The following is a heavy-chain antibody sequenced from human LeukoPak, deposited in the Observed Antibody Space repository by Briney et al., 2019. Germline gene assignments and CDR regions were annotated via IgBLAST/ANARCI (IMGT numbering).Heavy chain of an antibody. CDR3: ARGRGLRYFDWLSPGFYYYGMDV. D-gene: IGHD3-9*01. CDR1: GGSFSGYY. Sequence: PSETLSLTCAVYGGSFSGYYWSWIRQPPGKGLEWIGEINHSGSTNYNPSLKSRVTISVDTSKNQFSLKLSSVTAADTAVYYCARGRGLRYFDWLSPGFYYYGMDVWGQGTTATVSS. CDR2: INHSGST. V-gene: IGHV4-34*01. J-gene: IGHJ6*02.